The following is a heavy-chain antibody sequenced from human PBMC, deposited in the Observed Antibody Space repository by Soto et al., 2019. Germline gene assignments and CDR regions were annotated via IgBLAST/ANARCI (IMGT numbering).Heavy chain of an antibody. CDR1: GYNFATYW. D-gene: IGHD5-18*01. CDR2: IYPRDSDT. J-gene: IGHJ2*01. CDR3: ARSGYTYELGSYWYFDL. V-gene: IGHV5-51*01. Sequence: GESLKISCRGSGYNFATYWIAWVRQMPGKGLEWMGIIYPRDSDTRYSPSFQGQVTISADKSINTAYLQWSSLRASDTAMYYCARSGYTYELGSYWYFDLWGRGTLVTVSS.